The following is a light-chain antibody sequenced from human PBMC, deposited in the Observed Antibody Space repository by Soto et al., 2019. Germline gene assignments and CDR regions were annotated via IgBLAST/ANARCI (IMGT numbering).Light chain of an antibody. V-gene: IGKV1-5*01. CDR2: DAS. Sequence: DIQMTQSPSTLSASVGDRVTISCRASQGISNWLAWYQQKPGEAPKLLIYDASALPRGVPSRFSGSGSGTKFTLTIASLQPDDFATYYCQQYETFSGTFGPGTKVDIK. CDR1: QGISNW. CDR3: QQYETFSGT. J-gene: IGKJ1*01.